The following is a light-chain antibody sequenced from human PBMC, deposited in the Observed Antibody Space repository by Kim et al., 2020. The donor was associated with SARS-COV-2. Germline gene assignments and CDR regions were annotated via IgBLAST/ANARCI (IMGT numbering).Light chain of an antibody. Sequence: DVVLTQSPLSLPVTLGQPASISCRSSQSLVHSDGDTYLNWFQQRPGQTPRRLIYKVSNRDSGVPDRFSGSGSGTDFTLKISRVEAEDVAVYYCMQGTHWPWTLGQGTKMDIK. V-gene: IGKV2-30*02. CDR2: KVS. J-gene: IGKJ1*01. CDR3: MQGTHWPWT. CDR1: QSLVHSDGDTY.